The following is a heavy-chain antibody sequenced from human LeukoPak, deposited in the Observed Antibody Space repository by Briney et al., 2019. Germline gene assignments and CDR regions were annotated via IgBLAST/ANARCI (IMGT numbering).Heavy chain of an antibody. D-gene: IGHD4-11*01. Sequence: GGSLRLPCAASGFTFSSNDMSWVRQPPGKGLEWVSGISGTDGSRSYADSVKGRFTISRDNSRNTLFLQMSSLRAEDTAVYYCAKKYSNSWPAFNYCGQGTLVTVSS. CDR3: AKKYSNSWPAFNY. V-gene: IGHV3-23*01. CDR2: ISGTDGSR. J-gene: IGHJ4*02. CDR1: GFTFSSND.